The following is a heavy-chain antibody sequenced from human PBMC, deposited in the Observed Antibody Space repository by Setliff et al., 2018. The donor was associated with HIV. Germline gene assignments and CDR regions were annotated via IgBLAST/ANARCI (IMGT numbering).Heavy chain of an antibody. D-gene: IGHD3-22*01. V-gene: IGHV3-7*03. CDR1: GFTLSSYS. Sequence: GGSLRLSCAASGFTLSSYSMSWGRQAPGKGLEWVASTKADGSGAQYVDSVKGRFIASTDNTKNSLFLQMNSLKAEDTAVYYCARAYNVYDYRFDSSGYDYWGQGTLVTVSS. CDR2: TKADGSGA. J-gene: IGHJ4*02. CDR3: ARAYNVYDYRFDSSGYDY.